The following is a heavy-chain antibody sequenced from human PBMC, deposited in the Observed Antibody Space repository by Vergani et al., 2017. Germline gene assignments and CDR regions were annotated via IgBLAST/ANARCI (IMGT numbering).Heavy chain of an antibody. J-gene: IGHJ4*02. CDR3: ARDLNWEALDY. D-gene: IGHD7-27*01. CDR1: GFTFSSYS. CDR2: ISSSSSYI. V-gene: IGHV3-21*01. Sequence: VELLESGGGLAQPGGSLRVSCSASGFTFSSYSMNWVRQAPGKGLEWVSSISSSSSYIYYADSVKGRFTISRDNAKNSLYLQMNSLRAEDTAVYYCARDLNWEALDYWGQGTLVTVSS.